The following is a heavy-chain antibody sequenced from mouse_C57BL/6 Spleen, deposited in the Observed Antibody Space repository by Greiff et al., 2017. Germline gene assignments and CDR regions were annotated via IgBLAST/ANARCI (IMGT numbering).Heavy chain of an antibody. CDR1: GYSFTDYY. J-gene: IGHJ4*01. CDR3: ARSGLYDGYYYAMDD. CDR2: INHNYGTT. Sequence: VQLQQSGPELVKPGASVKISCKASGYSFTDYYMNWVKQSNGKRLEWIGVINHNYGTTSYNQKFKGKATLTVDKSSSTAYMQLNSLTSEDSAVYYCARSGLYDGYYYAMDDWGPGTSGTVSS. V-gene: IGHV1-39*01. D-gene: IGHD2-3*01.